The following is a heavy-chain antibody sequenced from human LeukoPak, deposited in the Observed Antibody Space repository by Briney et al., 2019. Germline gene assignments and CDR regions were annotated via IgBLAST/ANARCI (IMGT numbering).Heavy chain of an antibody. CDR3: ARDPEVGYYFDY. CDR2: IIPIFGTA. Sequence: ASVKVSCKASGGTFSGYAISWVRQAPGQVLEWMGGIIPIFGTANYAQKFQGRVTITADKSTSTAYMELSSLRSEDTAVYYCARDPEVGYYFDYWGQGTLVTVSS. CDR1: GGTFSGYA. D-gene: IGHD1-26*01. J-gene: IGHJ4*02. V-gene: IGHV1-69*06.